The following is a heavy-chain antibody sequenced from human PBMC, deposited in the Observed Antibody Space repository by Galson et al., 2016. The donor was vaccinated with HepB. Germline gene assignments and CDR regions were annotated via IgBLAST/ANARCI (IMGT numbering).Heavy chain of an antibody. CDR3: ASDAIRSLYGMDV. Sequence: SVKVSCKASGYTFTGYDMNWVRQATGQGLEWMGYMNPNSGNTGYAQKFHGRVTMTRNISISTAHMELSSLTSEDTAVYYCASDAIRSLYGMDVWGQGTTVTVSS. V-gene: IGHV1-8*01. CDR1: GYTFTGYD. CDR2: MNPNSGNT. J-gene: IGHJ6*02. D-gene: IGHD2-2*02.